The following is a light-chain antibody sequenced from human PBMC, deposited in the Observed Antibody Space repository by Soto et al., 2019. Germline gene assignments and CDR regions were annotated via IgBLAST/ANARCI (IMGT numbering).Light chain of an antibody. CDR1: QSVSRN. Sequence: ELVLTQSPATMSLSPGERATLSCSTSQSVSRNLAWYQKKAGQAPRLLIYDASQRATGIAARFSGSGSGTDFTLTISRLEHEDFAVYYCQQYGSSSTFGQGTRLEIK. V-gene: IGKV3-20*01. J-gene: IGKJ5*01. CDR2: DAS. CDR3: QQYGSSST.